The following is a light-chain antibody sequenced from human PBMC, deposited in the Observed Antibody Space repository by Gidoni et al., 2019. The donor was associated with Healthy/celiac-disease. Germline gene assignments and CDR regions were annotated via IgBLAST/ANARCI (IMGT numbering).Light chain of an antibody. V-gene: IGKV3-11*01. Sequence: DILLPQSPATLSLSPGERATLSCRASQSVSSYLAWYQQKPGQAPRLLIYDASNRATVIPARFSGSGSGTDVTLTISSLEPEDFAVYYCQQRSNWFTFGHXTKVEIK. J-gene: IGKJ3*01. CDR1: QSVSSY. CDR2: DAS. CDR3: QQRSNWFT.